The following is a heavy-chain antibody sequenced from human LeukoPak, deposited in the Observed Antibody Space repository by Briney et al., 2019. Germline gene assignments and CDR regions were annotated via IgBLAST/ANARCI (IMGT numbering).Heavy chain of an antibody. J-gene: IGHJ4*02. CDR3: AKVLRFLEWFPFDY. CDR2: ISHDGSNK. V-gene: IGHV3-30*18. CDR1: GFTFSDYG. Sequence: AGGSLRLSCAASGFTFSDYGMHWVRRAPGKGLEWVAVISHDGSNKWYVDSVKGRFTISRDNPKNTLYLQMNSLRAEDTAVYYCAKVLRFLEWFPFDYWGQGTLVTVSS. D-gene: IGHD3-3*01.